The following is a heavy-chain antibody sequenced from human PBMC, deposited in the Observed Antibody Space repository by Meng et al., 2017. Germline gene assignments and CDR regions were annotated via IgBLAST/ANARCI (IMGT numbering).Heavy chain of an antibody. Sequence: QVRLQQWAAGLLKPSSILSRTCAVNGGSFSGYYWSWIRQPPGKGLEWIGENNHSGSTNYNPSLKSRVTISVDTSKNQFSLKLSSVTAADTAVYYCAGITMSRAGDYWGQGTLVTVSS. CDR1: GGSFSGYY. D-gene: IGHD3-22*01. J-gene: IGHJ4*02. CDR2: NNHSGST. V-gene: IGHV4-34*01. CDR3: AGITMSRAGDY.